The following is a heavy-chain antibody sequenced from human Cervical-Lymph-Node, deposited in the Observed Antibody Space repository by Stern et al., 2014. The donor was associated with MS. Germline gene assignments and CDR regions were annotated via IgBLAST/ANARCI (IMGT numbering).Heavy chain of an antibody. CDR1: GFTLDSYS. CDR2: INTDGSSP. D-gene: IGHD6-13*01. Sequence: VLMVEGGGGLVQPVGSLGRSGAASGFTLDSYSMHWVRQVLGTGLDWVSRINTDGSSPRYADSVKARFTISRDNAKNMLYLEMNSLRAEDTAVYYCSGSNWYFFDYWGQGTLVTVSS. CDR3: SGSNWYFFDY. J-gene: IGHJ4*02. V-gene: IGHV3-74*02.